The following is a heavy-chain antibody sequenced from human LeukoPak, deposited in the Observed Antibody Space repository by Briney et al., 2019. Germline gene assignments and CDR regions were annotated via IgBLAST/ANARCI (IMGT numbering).Heavy chain of an antibody. J-gene: IGHJ4*02. CDR3: SVQVVTAITHFDY. CDR2: IRSKAYGGTT. V-gene: IGHV3-49*04. D-gene: IGHD2-21*02. Sequence: PGGSLRLSCTASGFTFGDYAMSWVRQAPGKGLEWVGFIRSKAYGGTTEYAASVKGRFTISRDDSKSIAYLQMNSLKTEDTAVYYCSVQVVTAITHFDYWGQGTLVTVSS. CDR1: GFTFGDYA.